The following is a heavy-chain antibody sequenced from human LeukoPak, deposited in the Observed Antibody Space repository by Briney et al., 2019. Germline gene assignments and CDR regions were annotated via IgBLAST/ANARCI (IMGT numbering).Heavy chain of an antibody. Sequence: GGSLRLSCAASGFTFSSYEMNWVRQAPGKGLEWVSATVGGGSPNTYHADSVKGRFTISRDNSKNTLFLQMNSLRAEDTAIYYCTKAPIVSCSGAFCYPFDSWGQGTLVTVSS. CDR2: TVGGGSPNT. J-gene: IGHJ4*02. CDR1: GFTFSSYE. V-gene: IGHV3-23*01. CDR3: TKAPIVSCSGAFCYPFDS. D-gene: IGHD2-15*01.